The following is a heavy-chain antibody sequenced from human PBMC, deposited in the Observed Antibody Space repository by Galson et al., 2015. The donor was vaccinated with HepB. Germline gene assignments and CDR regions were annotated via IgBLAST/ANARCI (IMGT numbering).Heavy chain of an antibody. J-gene: IGHJ4*02. CDR3: ARGGSSWYSFGVAMRGFDY. D-gene: IGHD6-13*01. Sequence: QSGAEVEKPGESLRISCKGSGYSFTSYWISWVRQMPGKGLEWMGRIDPSDSYTNYSPSFQGHVTISADKSISTAYLQWSSLKASDTAMYYCARGGSSWYSFGVAMRGFDYWGQGTLVTVSS. V-gene: IGHV5-10-1*01. CDR2: IDPSDSYT. CDR1: GYSFTSYW.